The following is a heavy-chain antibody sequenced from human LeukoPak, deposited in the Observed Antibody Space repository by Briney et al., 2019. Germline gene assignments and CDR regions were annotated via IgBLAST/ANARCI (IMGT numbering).Heavy chain of an antibody. CDR3: ARRMVRGVIIT. D-gene: IGHD3-10*01. J-gene: IGHJ4*02. Sequence: SETLSLTCTVSGGSISSGGYYWTWIRQHPGKGLEWIGEINHSGSTNYNPSLKSRVTISVDTSKNQFSLKLSSVTAADTAVYYCARRMVRGVIITWGQGTLVTVSS. V-gene: IGHV4-31*03. CDR2: INHSGST. CDR1: GGSISSGGYY.